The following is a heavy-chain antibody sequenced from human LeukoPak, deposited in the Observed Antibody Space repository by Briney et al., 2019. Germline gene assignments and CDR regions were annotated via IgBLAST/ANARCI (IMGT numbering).Heavy chain of an antibody. V-gene: IGHV3-33*01. D-gene: IGHD6-13*01. J-gene: IGHJ4*02. CDR1: GFTFSSYG. CDR2: TWYDGSNE. CDR3: TRSHARSSSLGTGFDY. Sequence: GGSLRLSCAASGFTFSSYGMHWVRQAPGKGLEWVAVTWYDGSNEYYADSVKGRFTISRDNSKNTVFLQMTSLRVEDTAVYYCTRSHARSSSLGTGFDYWGQGTLVTVSS.